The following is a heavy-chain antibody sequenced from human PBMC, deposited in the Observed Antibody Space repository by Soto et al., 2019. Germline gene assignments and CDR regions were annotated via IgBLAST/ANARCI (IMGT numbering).Heavy chain of an antibody. CDR1: GFTFSSYA. CDR3: ARLHFYNIPIFVDS. V-gene: IGHV3-23*01. CDR2: ISGSGGST. J-gene: IGHJ4*02. D-gene: IGHD2-21*02. Sequence: GGSLRLSCAASGFTFSSYAMSWVRQAPGKGLEWVSAISGSGGSTYYADSVKGRFTISRDNSKNTLYLQMNSLRAEDTAVYYCARLHFYNIPIFVDSWGQGTLVTVSS.